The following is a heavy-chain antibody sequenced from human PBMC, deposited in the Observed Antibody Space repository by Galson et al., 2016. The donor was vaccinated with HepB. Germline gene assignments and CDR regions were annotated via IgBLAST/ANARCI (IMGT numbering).Heavy chain of an antibody. CDR3: ASSEFSGSYFDY. V-gene: IGHV1-46*01. J-gene: IGHJ4*02. D-gene: IGHD6-25*01. Sequence: SVKVSCKASGYTFTSYYMHWVRQAPGQGLEWMGILNPSGNSTSYAQKFQGRVTMTRDTSTSTVYLELSSLRSEDTAVYYCASSEFSGSYFDYWGQGTLVTVSS. CDR1: GYTFTSYY. CDR2: LNPSGNST.